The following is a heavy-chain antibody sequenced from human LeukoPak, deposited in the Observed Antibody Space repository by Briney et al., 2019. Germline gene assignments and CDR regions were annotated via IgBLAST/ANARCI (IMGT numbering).Heavy chain of an antibody. CDR2: INPNTGGT. CDR3: ARYFYDSSGSSSDAFDI. J-gene: IGHJ3*02. CDR1: GYTFTDYY. Sequence: ASVKVSCKPSGYTFTDYYMHWVRQAPGQGLEWMGWINPNTGGTNYAQRFQGRVTMTRDTSMSTAYMELSRLRSDDSAVYYCARYFYDSSGSSSDAFDIWGQGTMVTVSS. V-gene: IGHV1-2*02. D-gene: IGHD3-22*01.